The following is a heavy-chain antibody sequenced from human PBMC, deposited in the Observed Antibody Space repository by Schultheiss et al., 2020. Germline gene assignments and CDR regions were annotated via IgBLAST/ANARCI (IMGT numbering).Heavy chain of an antibody. CDR1: GFTFSSYA. CDR3: ARSYSSSALDY. D-gene: IGHD6-6*01. J-gene: IGHJ4*02. Sequence: GGSLRLSCAASGFTFSSYAMHWVRQAPGKGLEWVAVISYDGSNKYYADSVKGRFTISRDNSKNTLYLQMNSLRAEDTAVYYCARSYSSSALDYWGQGTLVTVS. CDR2: ISYDGSNK. V-gene: IGHV3-30-3*01.